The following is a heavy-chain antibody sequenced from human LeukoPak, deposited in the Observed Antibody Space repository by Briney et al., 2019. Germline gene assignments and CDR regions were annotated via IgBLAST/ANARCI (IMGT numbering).Heavy chain of an antibody. CDR2: ISYDGSNK. Sequence: PGGSLRLSCAASGFTFSSCGMHWVRQAPGKGLEWVAVISYDGSNKYYADSVKGRFTISRDNSKNTLYLQMNSLRAEDTAVYYCAKGRLNFYDASDFWGQGTMVTVSS. V-gene: IGHV3-30*18. J-gene: IGHJ3*01. CDR1: GFTFSSCG. D-gene: IGHD2/OR15-2a*01. CDR3: AKGRLNFYDASDF.